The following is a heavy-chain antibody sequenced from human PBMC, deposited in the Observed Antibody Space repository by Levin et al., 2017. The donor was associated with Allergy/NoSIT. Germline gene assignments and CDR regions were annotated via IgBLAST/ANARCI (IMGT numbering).Heavy chain of an antibody. V-gene: IGHV3-33*01. CDR3: ARGMAVSVAMLYYFDY. CDR1: GFTFSSYG. J-gene: IGHJ4*02. Sequence: GESLKISCAASGFTFSSYGMHWVRQAPGKGLEWVAVIWYDGSNKYYADSVKGRFTISRDNSKNTLYLQMNSLRAEDTAVYYCARGMAVSVAMLYYFDYWGQGTLVTVSS. CDR2: IWYDGSNK. D-gene: IGHD5-12*01.